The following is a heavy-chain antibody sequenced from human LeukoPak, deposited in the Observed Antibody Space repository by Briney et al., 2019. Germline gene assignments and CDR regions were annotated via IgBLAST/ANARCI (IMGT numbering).Heavy chain of an antibody. Sequence: GGSLRLSCAASGFTFSSDWMHWVRQAPGKGLVWVSRINSDGSSTSYADSVKGRLTISRDNAKNTLYLQMNSLRAEDTAVYYCARELAAAANWFDPWGQGTLVTVSS. CDR1: GFTFSSDW. D-gene: IGHD6-13*01. J-gene: IGHJ5*02. CDR3: ARELAAAANWFDP. V-gene: IGHV3-74*01. CDR2: INSDGSST.